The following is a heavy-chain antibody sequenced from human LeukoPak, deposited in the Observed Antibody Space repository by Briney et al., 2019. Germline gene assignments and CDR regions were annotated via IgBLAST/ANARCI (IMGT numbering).Heavy chain of an antibody. CDR3: AKEGYSYGRYYYYYYMDV. Sequence: GRSLRLSCAASGFTFSSYAMHWVRQAPGKGLEWVAVISYDGSNKYYADSVKGRFTISRDNSKNTLYLQMNSLRAEDTAVYYCAKEGYSYGRYYYYYYMDVWGKGTTVTVSS. J-gene: IGHJ6*03. CDR2: ISYDGSNK. D-gene: IGHD5-18*01. CDR1: GFTFSSYA. V-gene: IGHV3-30*04.